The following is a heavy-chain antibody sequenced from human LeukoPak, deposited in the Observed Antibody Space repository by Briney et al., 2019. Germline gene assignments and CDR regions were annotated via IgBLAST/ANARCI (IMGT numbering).Heavy chain of an antibody. Sequence: GGSLRLSCAESGFSFSSYGMHWVRQAPGTGLEWVAFIRYDGSNKYYPVSVKGRFTISRDNSKNTLYLQMNSLRSGDTAVYYCAKPHFDDWGQGTLVTVSS. V-gene: IGHV3-30*02. CDR2: IRYDGSNK. J-gene: IGHJ4*02. CDR3: AKPHFDD. CDR1: GFSFSSYG.